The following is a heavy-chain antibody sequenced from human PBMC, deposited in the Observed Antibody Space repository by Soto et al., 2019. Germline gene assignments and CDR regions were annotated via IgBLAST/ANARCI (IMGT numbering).Heavy chain of an antibody. V-gene: IGHV4-59*01. J-gene: IGHJ4*02. Sequence: ASETLSLTCPVFGGSISSYYWSWVRQPPGKGLEWIGYIYYSGSTNYNPSLKSRVTISVDTSKNQFSLKLSSVTAADTAVYYCARDNAGAAAGPYYFDYWGQGTLVTVSS. CDR1: GGSISSYY. D-gene: IGHD6-13*01. CDR2: IYYSGST. CDR3: ARDNAGAAAGPYYFDY.